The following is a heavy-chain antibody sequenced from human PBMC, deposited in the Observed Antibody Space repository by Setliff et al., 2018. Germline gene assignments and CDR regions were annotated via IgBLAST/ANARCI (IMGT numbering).Heavy chain of an antibody. CDR2: VDPDDGET. D-gene: IGHD6-13*01. V-gene: IGHV1-69-2*01. J-gene: IGHJ6*02. CDR3: ASYGSWYERAYYYGMDV. CDR1: GGTFSSYG. Sequence: ASVKVSCKASGGTFSSYGISWVQQAPGKGLEWMGRVDPDDGETRHAEKFQGRVTVTADTSTHTAYMELSSLRAEDTAVYYCASYGSWYERAYYYGMDVWGQGTTVTVSS.